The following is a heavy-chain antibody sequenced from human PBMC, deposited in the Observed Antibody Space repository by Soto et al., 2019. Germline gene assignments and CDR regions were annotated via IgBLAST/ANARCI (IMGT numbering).Heavy chain of an antibody. J-gene: IGHJ6*03. Sequence: GGSLRLSCAASGFTFSSYSMNWVRQAPGKGLEWVSSISSSSSYIYYADSVKGRFTISRDNAKNSLYLQMNSLRAEDTAVYYCASSITIFGVVAPLPLYVDVWGKGTTVTVSS. CDR2: ISSSSSYI. V-gene: IGHV3-21*01. CDR3: ASSITIFGVVAPLPLYVDV. D-gene: IGHD3-3*01. CDR1: GFTFSSYS.